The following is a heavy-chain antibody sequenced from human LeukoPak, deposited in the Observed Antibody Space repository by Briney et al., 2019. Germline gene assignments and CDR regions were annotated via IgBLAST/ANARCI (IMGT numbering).Heavy chain of an antibody. CDR2: INHSGGT. D-gene: IGHD6-6*01. V-gene: IGHV4-34*01. Sequence: PSETLSLTCAVYGGSFSGYCWSWIRQPPGKGLEWIGEINHSGGTNYNPSLMGRVTISVDTSKNQFSLKLTSVTAADTAVYYCAREEAWSSSSLGGFDPWGQGTLVTVSS. J-gene: IGHJ5*02. CDR3: AREEAWSSSSLGGFDP. CDR1: GGSFSGYC.